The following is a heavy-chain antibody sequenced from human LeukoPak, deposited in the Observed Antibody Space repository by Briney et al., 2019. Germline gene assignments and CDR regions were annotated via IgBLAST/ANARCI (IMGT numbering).Heavy chain of an antibody. CDR2: IYYSGST. CDR3: ARISAVTTLIDY. V-gene: IGHV4-59*01. CDR1: GGFMKYYY. D-gene: IGHD4-11*01. J-gene: IGHJ4*02. Sequence: SDILYLPWADDGGFMKYYYWRWIRQPPGKGLEWIGYIYYSGSTNYNPSLKSRVTISVDTSKNQFSLKLSSVTAADTAVYYCARISAVTTLIDYWGQGTLVTVSS.